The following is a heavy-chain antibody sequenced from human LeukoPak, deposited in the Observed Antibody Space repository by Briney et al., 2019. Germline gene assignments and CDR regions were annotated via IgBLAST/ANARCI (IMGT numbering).Heavy chain of an antibody. CDR1: GFTFSSYG. D-gene: IGHD3-16*02. CDR2: IWYDGSSK. V-gene: IGHV3-30*02. J-gene: IGHJ6*03. CDR3: AKDGVILAPGIYWYMDV. Sequence: GGSLRLSCAASGFTFSSYGMHWVRQAPGKGLEWVAVIWYDGSSKYYADSAKGGFTISRDNSKNTLYLEMNSLRAEDTAVFYCAKDGVILAPGIYWYMDVWGRGTTVTVSS.